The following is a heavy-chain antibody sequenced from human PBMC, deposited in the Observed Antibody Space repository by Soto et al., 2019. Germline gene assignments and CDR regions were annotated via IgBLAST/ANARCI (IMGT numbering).Heavy chain of an antibody. D-gene: IGHD3-22*01. V-gene: IGHV2-5*02. J-gene: IGHJ4*02. CDR1: GFSLSTSGVG. CDR2: IFWDNDK. CDR3: ARIRTPPTYYYDSSGSPVYED. Sequence: SGPTLVNPTQTLTLTCSFSGFSLSTSGVGVGWIRQAPGKALEWLALIFWDNDKRYSPSLKSRLTITKDTSKNQVVLTMTNMDPVDTATYYCARIRTPPTYYYDSSGSPVYEDWGQGTLVTVSS.